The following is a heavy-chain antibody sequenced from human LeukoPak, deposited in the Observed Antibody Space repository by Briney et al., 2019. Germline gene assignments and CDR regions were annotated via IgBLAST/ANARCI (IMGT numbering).Heavy chain of an antibody. CDR3: ARAIYDFWSGYYMDYFDY. CDR1: GYTFTGYY. V-gene: IGHV1-2*02. D-gene: IGHD3-3*01. CDR2: INPNSGGT. Sequence: ASVKVSCKASGYTFTGYYMHWVRQAPGQGLEWMGWINPNSGGTNYAQKFQGRVTMTRDTSISTAYMELSRLRSDDTAVYYCARAIYDFWSGYYMDYFDYWGQGTLVTVSS. J-gene: IGHJ4*02.